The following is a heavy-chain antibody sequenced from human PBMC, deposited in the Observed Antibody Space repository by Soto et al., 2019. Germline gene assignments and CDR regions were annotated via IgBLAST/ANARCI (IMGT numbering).Heavy chain of an antibody. CDR3: ARSPEATVTAFDY. CDR2: IYYSGST. CDR1: GGSISSGGYY. V-gene: IGHV4-31*03. Sequence: QVQLQESGPGLVKPSQTLSLTCTVSGGSISSGGYYWSWIRQHPGKGLEWIGYIYYSGSTYYNPSLKSRVTISVXTSKNQFXLKLSSVTAADTAVYYCARSPEATVTAFDYWGQGTLVTVSS. J-gene: IGHJ4*02. D-gene: IGHD4-17*01.